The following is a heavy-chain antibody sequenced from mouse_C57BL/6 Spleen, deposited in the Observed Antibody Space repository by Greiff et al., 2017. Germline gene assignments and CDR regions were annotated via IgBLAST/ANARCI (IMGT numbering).Heavy chain of an antibody. CDR3: ERYWDGGYAMDY. CDR2: IYPGDGDT. D-gene: IGHD4-1*01. CDR1: GYAFSSYW. Sequence: VQLQESGAELVKPGASVKISCKASGYAFSSYWMNWVKQRPGKGLEWIGQIYPGDGDTNYNGKFKGKATLTADKSSSTAYMQLSSLTSEDSAVYFCERYWDGGYAMDYWGQGTSVTVSS. J-gene: IGHJ4*01. V-gene: IGHV1-80*01.